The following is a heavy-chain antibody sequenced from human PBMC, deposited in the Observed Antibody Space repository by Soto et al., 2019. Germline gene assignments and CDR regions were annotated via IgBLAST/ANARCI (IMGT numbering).Heavy chain of an antibody. CDR1: GFSFSTYN. D-gene: IGHD3-16*01. Sequence: PGGSLRLSCAASGFSFSTYNMDWVRQAPGKRPEWIAYISTTSFTIYYADSVKGRFTISRDNDRNSLYLEMNSLRDEDTAVYYCARDRYYDGTCYSASDSWGQGTLVTVSS. CDR2: ISTTSFTI. J-gene: IGHJ5*01. CDR3: ARDRYYDGTCYSASDS. V-gene: IGHV3-48*02.